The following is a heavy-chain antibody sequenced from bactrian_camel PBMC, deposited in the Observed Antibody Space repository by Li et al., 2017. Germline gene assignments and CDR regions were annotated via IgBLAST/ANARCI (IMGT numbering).Heavy chain of an antibody. D-gene: IGHD4*01. V-gene: IGHV3S56*01. Sequence: HVQLVESGGGSVEVGGSLTLSCVASGDTIGRYCMGWFRQIPDREREGVAGIESGGSTSYANSVKGRFTISQDTAKNTVYLQMDSLKPEDTAVYYCAEVGDHDSDFDPNSCNYWDHGTQVTVS. J-gene: IGHJ4*01. CDR1: GDTIGRYC. CDR3: AEVGDHDSDFDPNSCNY. CDR2: IESGGST.